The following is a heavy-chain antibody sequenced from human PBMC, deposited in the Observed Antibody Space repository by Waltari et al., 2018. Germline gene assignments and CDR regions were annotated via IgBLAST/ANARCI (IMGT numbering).Heavy chain of an antibody. Sequence: QLQLQESGPGLVKPSGTLSLTCAVSGGSISSSNWWSWVRQPPGKGLEWIGEIYHSGSTNYNPSLKSRVTISVDKSKNQFSLKLSSVTAADTAVYYCARGYCSGGSCWSVDAFDIWGQGTMVTVSS. J-gene: IGHJ3*02. CDR2: IYHSGST. CDR1: GGSISSSNW. V-gene: IGHV4-4*02. D-gene: IGHD2-15*01. CDR3: ARGYCSGGSCWSVDAFDI.